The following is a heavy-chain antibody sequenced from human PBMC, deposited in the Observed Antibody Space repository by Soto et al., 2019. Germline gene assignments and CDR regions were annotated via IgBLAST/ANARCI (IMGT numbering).Heavy chain of an antibody. J-gene: IGHJ4*02. CDR1: GGSINGYY. CDR3: ARQEAVPGTPFDS. CDR2: VYFSGST. D-gene: IGHD6-19*01. Sequence: QVHLQESGPGLVKPSETLSLTCTVSGGSINGYYWNWIRQPPGKGLEWLGYVYFSGSTHYNPSLKTRLTISVHTSKKQFSLKLSSVTAADTAVYFCARQEAVPGTPFDSWGQGTLVSVSS. V-gene: IGHV4-59*01.